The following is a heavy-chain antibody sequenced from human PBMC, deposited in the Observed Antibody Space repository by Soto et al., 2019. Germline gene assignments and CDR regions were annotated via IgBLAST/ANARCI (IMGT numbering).Heavy chain of an antibody. J-gene: IGHJ4*02. CDR3: ARGGRGYEFDC. Sequence: EVQLVESGGGLVQPGGSLRLSCAASGFTFSRYAMHWVRQAPGKGLQYVSAISSNGGSTDYANSVKGRFTISRDTSKNPLYLQMGSLRAEDMAVYYCARGGRGYEFDCWGQGTLVTVSS. D-gene: IGHD5-12*01. CDR2: ISSNGGST. V-gene: IGHV3-64*01. CDR1: GFTFSRYA.